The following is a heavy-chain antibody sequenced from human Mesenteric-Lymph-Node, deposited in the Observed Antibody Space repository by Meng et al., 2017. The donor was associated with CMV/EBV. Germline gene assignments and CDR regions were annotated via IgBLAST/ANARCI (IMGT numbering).Heavy chain of an antibody. CDR3: ARRWEYCSGGSCPIDF. V-gene: IGHV4-39*02. D-gene: IGHD2-15*01. CDR2: VFYSGRT. J-gene: IGHJ4*02. CDR1: GSSIRSTGFY. Sequence: SETLSLTCTLSGSSIRSTGFYWGWIRQPPGKGLEWIGSVFYSGRTDYNPSLKRRVTISVDTSKNHFSLNLSSVTAADTAVYYCARRWEYCSGGSCPIDFWGRGTLVTVSS.